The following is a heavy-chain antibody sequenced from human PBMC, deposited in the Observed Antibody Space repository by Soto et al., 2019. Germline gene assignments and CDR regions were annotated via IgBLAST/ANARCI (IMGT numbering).Heavy chain of an antibody. CDR3: ARDLRFLEWLYGGYFDY. CDR1: GFTFSNYA. CDR2: LSDGGGST. J-gene: IGHJ4*02. D-gene: IGHD3-3*01. Sequence: PGGSLRLSCAASGFTFSNYAMSWVRQAPGKGLEWVSGLSDGGGSTFYADSVKGRFTISRDNAKNTLYLQMNSLRAEDTAVYYCARDLRFLEWLYGGYFDYWGQGTLVTVSS. V-gene: IGHV3-23*01.